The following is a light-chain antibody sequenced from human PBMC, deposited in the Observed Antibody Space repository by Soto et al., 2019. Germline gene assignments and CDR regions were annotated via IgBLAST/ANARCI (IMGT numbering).Light chain of an antibody. Sequence: EIVLTQSPGTLSLSPGERATLSCRASQSVSSSYLAWYQQKPGQAPRLLMYGVSSRATGIPDRFSGSGSGTDFTLTISRLEPEDVAVYYCQQYGSAPALTFGGGTKVEIK. CDR1: QSVSSSY. CDR3: QQYGSAPALT. V-gene: IGKV3-20*01. J-gene: IGKJ4*01. CDR2: GVS.